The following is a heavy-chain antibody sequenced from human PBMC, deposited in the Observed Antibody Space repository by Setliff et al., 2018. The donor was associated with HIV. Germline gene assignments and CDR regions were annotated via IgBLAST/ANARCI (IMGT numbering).Heavy chain of an antibody. CDR3: AYSGRQLRGPYFDF. CDR2: IYWNNNK. Sequence: LVNPTQTLTLTCTFSGLSLSTSGVGVGWIRQSPGKALERLAFIYWNNNKHYSTSLKSRLTVTKDTSKNRVVFTMTNMDPVDTATYYCAYSGRQLRGPYFDFWGQGTPVTSPQ. CDR1: GLSLSTSGVG. J-gene: IGHJ4*02. V-gene: IGHV2-5*01. D-gene: IGHD1-1*01.